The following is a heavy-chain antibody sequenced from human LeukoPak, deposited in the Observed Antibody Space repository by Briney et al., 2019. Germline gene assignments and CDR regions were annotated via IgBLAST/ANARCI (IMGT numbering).Heavy chain of an antibody. J-gene: IGHJ6*03. CDR1: GFTFSSYA. CDR3: AKDTSYYYMDV. D-gene: IGHD3-16*01. CDR2: ISGSGVST. Sequence: GGSLRLSCAASGFTFSSYAMTWVRRAPGKGLEWVSTISGSGVSTYYADSVKGRCTISRDNSKNTLSLQMNSLRAEDTAVYYCAKDTSYYYMDVWGKGTTVTVSS. V-gene: IGHV3-23*01.